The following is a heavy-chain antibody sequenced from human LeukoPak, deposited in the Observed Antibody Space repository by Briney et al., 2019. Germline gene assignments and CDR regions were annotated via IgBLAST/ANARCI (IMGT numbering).Heavy chain of an antibody. CDR1: GYTFTSYG. D-gene: IGHD4-23*01. CDR2: ISAYNGNT. CDR3: ARDTGGGNSGYYYYYMDV. V-gene: IGHV1-18*01. Sequence: ASVKVSCKASGYTFTSYGISWVRQAPGQGLEWMGWISAYNGNTNYAQKLQGRVTMTTDTSTSTAYMELRSLRSDDTAVYYCARDTGGGNSGYYYYYMDVWGKGTTVTISS. J-gene: IGHJ6*03.